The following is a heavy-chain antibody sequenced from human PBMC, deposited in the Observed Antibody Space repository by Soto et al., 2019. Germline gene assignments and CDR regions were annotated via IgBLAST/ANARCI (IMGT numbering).Heavy chain of an antibody. CDR3: ARVGGQLVPGFDY. V-gene: IGHV3-21*01. D-gene: IGHD6-6*01. J-gene: IGHJ4*02. CDR1: GFPFSSYS. Sequence: EVQLVESGGGLVKPGGSLRLSCAASGFPFSSYSRNWVRRAPGKGLEWVSSISSSSSYIYYADSVKGRFTISRDNAKNSLYLQMNSLRAEDTAVYYCARVGGQLVPGFDYWGQGTLVTVSS. CDR2: ISSSSSYI.